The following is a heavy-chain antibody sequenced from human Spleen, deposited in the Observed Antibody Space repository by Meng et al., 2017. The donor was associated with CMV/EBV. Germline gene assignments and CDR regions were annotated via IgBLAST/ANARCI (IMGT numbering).Heavy chain of an antibody. CDR1: GLTFNNHA. D-gene: IGHD3-22*01. CDR3: ARVLYDSSGYFLFDY. CDR2: ISSSGSTI. Sequence: GESLKISCAVSGLTFNNHAMSWVRQAPGKGLEWVSYISSSGSTIYYADSVKGRFTISRDNAKNSLYLQMNSLRAEDTAVYYCARVLYDSSGYFLFDYWGQGTLVTVSS. J-gene: IGHJ4*02. V-gene: IGHV3-48*04.